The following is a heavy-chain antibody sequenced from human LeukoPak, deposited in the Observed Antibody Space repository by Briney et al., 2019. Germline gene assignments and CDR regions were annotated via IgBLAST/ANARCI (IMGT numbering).Heavy chain of an antibody. D-gene: IGHD3-22*01. J-gene: IGHJ4*02. V-gene: IGHV1-2*02. CDR3: ARDRRWDSSAYYKEPTFDY. CDR1: VYTFTGHY. CDR2: INPNSGGT. Sequence: ASVNVSFKASVYTFTGHYMHWVRQAPGQGREWMGWINPNSGGTNYAQKFQDRVTMTGDTSISTAYMELSRLRSDDTAVYYCARDRRWDSSAYYKEPTFDYWGQGTLVTVSS.